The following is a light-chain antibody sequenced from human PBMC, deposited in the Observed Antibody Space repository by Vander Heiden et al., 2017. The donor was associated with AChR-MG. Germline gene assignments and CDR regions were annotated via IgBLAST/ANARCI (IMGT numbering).Light chain of an antibody. CDR1: SPNTGSNS. V-gene: IGLV1-44*01. Sequence: QSVLAQPPSASGTPGQRVTVSCSESSPNTGSNSVNWYQQVPGRAPKLLIHSDDHRPSGVPDRFSGSRSGTSASLAITGLQSEDEAVYYCATWDDSLTAYFFGPGTTVTVL. J-gene: IGLJ1*01. CDR2: SDD. CDR3: ATWDDSLTAYF.